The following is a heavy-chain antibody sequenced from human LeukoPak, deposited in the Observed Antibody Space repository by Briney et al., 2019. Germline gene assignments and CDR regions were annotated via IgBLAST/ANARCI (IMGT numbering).Heavy chain of an antibody. J-gene: IGHJ4*02. CDR1: GGSISSSSYY. V-gene: IGHV4-39*07. CDR3: ARGVVVVPAAIYPRQRWLQKYFDY. D-gene: IGHD2-2*01. Sequence: PSETLSLTCTVSGGSISSSSYYWGWIRQPPGKGLEWIGSVYYSGSTYYNPSLKSRVTISVDTSKNQFSLKLSSVTAADTAVYYCARGVVVVPAAIYPRQRWLQKYFDYWGQGTLVTVSS. CDR2: VYYSGST.